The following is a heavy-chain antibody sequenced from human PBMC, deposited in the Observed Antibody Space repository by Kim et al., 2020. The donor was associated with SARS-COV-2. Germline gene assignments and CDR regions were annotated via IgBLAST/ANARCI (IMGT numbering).Heavy chain of an antibody. D-gene: IGHD6-13*01. CDR2: INPNNGGT. Sequence: ASVKVSCKASGYTFTDYYMHWVRQAPGQGLEWMGWINPNNGGTNYAQKFQGRVTMTRDTSISTAYMELSRLRSDDTAIYYCARNPLPAANNYYFYMDVWGKGTTVTVSS. J-gene: IGHJ6*03. V-gene: IGHV1-2*02. CDR1: GYTFTDYY. CDR3: ARNPLPAANNYYFYMDV.